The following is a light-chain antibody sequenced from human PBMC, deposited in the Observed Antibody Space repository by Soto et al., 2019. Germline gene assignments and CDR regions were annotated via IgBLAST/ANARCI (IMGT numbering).Light chain of an antibody. CDR2: KAS. V-gene: IGKV1-5*03. Sequence: DIQMTQSPSTLSASVGDRVTITCRASQSISSWLAWYQQKPGKAPKLLIYKASSLESGVPSRFSGSGSGTEFSFTISSLQPDDFATYYCQQYNSYPWTFGQGTKVDI. CDR3: QQYNSYPWT. J-gene: IGKJ1*01. CDR1: QSISSW.